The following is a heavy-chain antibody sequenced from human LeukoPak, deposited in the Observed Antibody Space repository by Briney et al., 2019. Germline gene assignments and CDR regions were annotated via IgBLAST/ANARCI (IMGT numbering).Heavy chain of an antibody. CDR3: ARVLRLSGVVPYNWFDP. V-gene: IGHV4-31*03. CDR2: IYNSGST. D-gene: IGHD3-3*01. CDR1: GGSISGGGYY. Sequence: SETLSLTCTVSGGSISGGGYYWSWLRQHPGKGLEWIGYIYNSGSTYSNPSLKRRVSISVDTSKNQFSLKLSSVTAADTAVYYCARVLRLSGVVPYNWFDPWGQGTLVTVSS. J-gene: IGHJ5*02.